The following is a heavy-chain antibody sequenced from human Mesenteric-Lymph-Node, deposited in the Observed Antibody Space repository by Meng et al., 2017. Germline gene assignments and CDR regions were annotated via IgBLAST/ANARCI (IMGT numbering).Heavy chain of an antibody. J-gene: IGHJ3*02. V-gene: IGHV4-39*07. CDR3: ARDPRDDILTGYSTGYAFDI. D-gene: IGHD3-9*01. CDR1: GGSTSSSSYY. CDR2: IYYSGCT. Sequence: SETLSLTCTVSGGSTSSSSYYWGWIRQPPGKGLEWIGSIYYSGCTYYNPSLKSRVTISVDTSKNQFSLKLSSVTAADTAVYYCARDPRDDILTGYSTGYAFDIWGQGTMVTVSS.